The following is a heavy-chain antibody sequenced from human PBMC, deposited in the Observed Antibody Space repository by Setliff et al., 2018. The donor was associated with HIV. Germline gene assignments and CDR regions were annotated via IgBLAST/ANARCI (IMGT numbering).Heavy chain of an antibody. V-gene: IGHV3-9*01. J-gene: IGHJ4*02. CDR3: AKGIPLFFYDSTSYYLDY. D-gene: IGHD3-10*01. CDR1: GFRFDDYA. CDR2: IGWNSGSI. Sequence: PGGSVRLSCAASGFRFDDYAMHWVRQAPGKGLEWVSGIGWNSGSIGYADSVKGRFTISRDNAKNSLYLQMNSLRPEDTAFYYCAKGIPLFFYDSTSYYLDYWGQGTLVTVSS.